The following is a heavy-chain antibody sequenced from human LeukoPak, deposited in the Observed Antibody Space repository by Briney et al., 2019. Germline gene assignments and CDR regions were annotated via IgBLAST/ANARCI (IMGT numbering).Heavy chain of an antibody. CDR3: ARADYGSGSPGRY. Sequence: GGCPRISSSAPCFTFSSYRMNLGRQAPGKGLGGVSSISSSSYIYYADSVKGRFTISRDNAKNSLYLQMNSLRAKDTAVYYCARADYGSGSPGRYWGQGTLVTVSS. D-gene: IGHD3-10*01. V-gene: IGHV3-21*01. CDR1: CFTFSSYR. J-gene: IGHJ4*02. CDR2: ISSSSYI.